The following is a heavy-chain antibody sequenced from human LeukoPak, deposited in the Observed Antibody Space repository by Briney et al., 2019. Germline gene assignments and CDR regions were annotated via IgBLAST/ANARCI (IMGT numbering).Heavy chain of an antibody. CDR1: GFTFSSYE. CDR3: ARDGRYCSGGFCYPH. CDR2: ISSSGSTI. V-gene: IGHV3-48*03. D-gene: IGHD2-15*01. Sequence: GGSLRLSCAASGFTFSSYEMNWVRQAPGKGLEWVSYISSSGSTIYYADSVKGRFTISGDNAKNSLYLQMNSLRAEDTAVYYCARDGRYCSGGFCYPHWGQGTLVTVSS. J-gene: IGHJ4*02.